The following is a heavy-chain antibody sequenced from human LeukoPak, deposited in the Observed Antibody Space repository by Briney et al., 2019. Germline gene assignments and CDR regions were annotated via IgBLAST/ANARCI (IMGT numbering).Heavy chain of an antibody. CDR2: IDSSSRNI. V-gene: IGHV3-21*01. CDR3: ARGGSDILTQHDY. J-gene: IGHJ4*02. CDR1: GFTFTIYS. D-gene: IGHD3-9*01. Sequence: GGSLRLSCAASGFTFTIYSMNWVRQAPGKGLEWVSSIDSSSRNINYADSVKGRFTISRDNAKNSLYLQMNSLRAEDTAVYYCARGGSDILTQHDYWGQGTLVTVSS.